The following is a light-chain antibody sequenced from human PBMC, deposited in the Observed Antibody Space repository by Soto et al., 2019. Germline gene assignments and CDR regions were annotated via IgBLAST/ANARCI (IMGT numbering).Light chain of an antibody. J-gene: IGKJ1*01. CDR1: QSISSW. CDR2: DAS. V-gene: IGKV1-5*01. CDR3: QQYDSYTWT. Sequence: DIQMTQSPSTLSASLGDRVTITYRASQSISSWLAWYQQNPGKAPKLLIYDASSLESGVPSRFSGSGSGTEFTLTISRVQADDFATYYCQQYDSYTWTFGQGTKVDIK.